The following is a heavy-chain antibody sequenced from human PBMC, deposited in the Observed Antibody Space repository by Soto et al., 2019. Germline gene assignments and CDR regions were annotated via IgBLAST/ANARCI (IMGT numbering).Heavy chain of an antibody. Sequence: PGGSLRLSCAASGFTFDDYALHWVRQAPGKGLEWVSGISWNSGSIGYADSVKGRFTISRDNAKNSLYLQMNSLRAEDTALYYCAKDILRYNWNYESAWFDPWGQGTLVTVSS. J-gene: IGHJ5*02. CDR1: GFTFDDYA. V-gene: IGHV3-9*01. D-gene: IGHD1-7*01. CDR2: ISWNSGSI. CDR3: AKDILRYNWNYESAWFDP.